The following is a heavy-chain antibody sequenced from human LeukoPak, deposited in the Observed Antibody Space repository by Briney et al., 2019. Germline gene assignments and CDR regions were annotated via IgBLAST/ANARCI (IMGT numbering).Heavy chain of an antibody. Sequence: GASVKVSCKASGCTFTGYYMHWVRQAPGQGLEWMGWINPNSGGTNYAQKFQGRVTMTRDTSISTAYMELSRLRSDDTAVYYCARRQTRYSSSWYLGFDPWGQGTLVAVSS. CDR1: GCTFTGYY. CDR2: INPNSGGT. J-gene: IGHJ5*02. CDR3: ARRQTRYSSSWYLGFDP. V-gene: IGHV1-2*02. D-gene: IGHD6-13*01.